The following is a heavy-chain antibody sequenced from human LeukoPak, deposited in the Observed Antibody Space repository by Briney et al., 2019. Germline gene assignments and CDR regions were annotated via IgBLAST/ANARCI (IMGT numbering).Heavy chain of an antibody. Sequence: SETLSLTCSVSGGSINNYYWSWIRQPPGKGLEWIGHIFYSGSTNYNPSLKSRVTISVDTSKNQFSLKLSSVTAADTAVYYCARRGSSWSYYFDYWGQGTLVTASS. CDR2: IFYSGST. CDR1: GGSINNYY. J-gene: IGHJ4*02. V-gene: IGHV4-59*08. D-gene: IGHD6-13*01. CDR3: ARRGSSWSYYFDY.